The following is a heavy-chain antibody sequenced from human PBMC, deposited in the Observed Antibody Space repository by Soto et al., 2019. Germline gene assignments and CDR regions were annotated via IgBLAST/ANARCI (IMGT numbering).Heavy chain of an antibody. Sequence: SVKVSCKASGGTFSSYAISWVGQAPGQGLEWMGGIIPIFGTANYAQKFQGRVTITADETTSTAYMELSSLRSEDTAVYYCTDSSGYSEAHGWGQGTLVTVSS. V-gene: IGHV1-69*13. D-gene: IGHD3-22*01. CDR3: TDSSGYSEAHG. CDR1: GGTFSSYA. CDR2: IIPIFGTA. J-gene: IGHJ4*02.